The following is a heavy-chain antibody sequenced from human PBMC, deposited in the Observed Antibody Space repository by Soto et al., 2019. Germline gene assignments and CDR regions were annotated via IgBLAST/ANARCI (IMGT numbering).Heavy chain of an antibody. CDR1: GGTFSSYA. J-gene: IGHJ4*02. Sequence: SVKVSCKASGGTFSSYAISWVRQAPGQGLEWMGGIIPIFGTANYAQKFQGRVTITADESTSTAYMELSSLRSEDTAVYYCDLTGYYQEFDYWGQGNLVTVSS. D-gene: IGHD3-9*01. CDR2: IIPIFGTA. CDR3: DLTGYYQEFDY. V-gene: IGHV1-69*13.